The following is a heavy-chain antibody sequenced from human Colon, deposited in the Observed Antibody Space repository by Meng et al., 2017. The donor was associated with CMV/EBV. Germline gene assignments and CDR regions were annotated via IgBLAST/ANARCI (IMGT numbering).Heavy chain of an antibody. Sequence: GESLKISCAASGFTFSSYAMHWVRQAPGKGLEWVAVISYDGSKKKYADSVKGRLTISRDNSKSTLYLQMNSLRAEDTAVYSCVRDKEGDIAVAGILAYWGQGTLVTVSS. CDR2: ISYDGSKK. J-gene: IGHJ4*02. D-gene: IGHD6-19*01. CDR1: GFTFSSYA. V-gene: IGHV3-30-3*01. CDR3: VRDKEGDIAVAGILAY.